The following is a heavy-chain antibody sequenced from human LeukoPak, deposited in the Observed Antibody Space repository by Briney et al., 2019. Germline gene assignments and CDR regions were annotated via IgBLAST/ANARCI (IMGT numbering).Heavy chain of an antibody. D-gene: IGHD3-10*01. Sequence: TGGSLRLSCAASGFTFDDYAMHWVRQAPGKGLEWVSGISWNSGSIGYADSVKGRFTISRDNAKNTVTLQVDNLRAEDTAIYYCAKDVNLGSYFGSSLGYYFDYWGQGALVTVSS. V-gene: IGHV3-9*01. CDR1: GFTFDDYA. J-gene: IGHJ4*02. CDR3: AKDVNLGSYFGSSLGYYFDY. CDR2: ISWNSGSI.